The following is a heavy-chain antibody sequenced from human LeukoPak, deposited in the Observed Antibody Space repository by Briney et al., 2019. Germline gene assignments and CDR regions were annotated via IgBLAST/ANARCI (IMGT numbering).Heavy chain of an antibody. J-gene: IGHJ6*03. D-gene: IGHD2-2*01. CDR1: GYTLTGYY. Sequence: ASVKVSCKASGYTLTGYYMHWVRQAPGQGLEWMGWINPNSGGTNYAQKFQGRVTMTRDTSISTAYMELSRLRSDDTAVYYCARPYCSSTSCFDYYYMDVWGKGTTVTVSS. V-gene: IGHV1-2*02. CDR2: INPNSGGT. CDR3: ARPYCSSTSCFDYYYMDV.